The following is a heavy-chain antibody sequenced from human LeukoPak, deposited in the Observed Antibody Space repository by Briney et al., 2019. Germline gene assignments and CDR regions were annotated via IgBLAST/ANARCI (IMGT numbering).Heavy chain of an antibody. CDR1: GFTLSSYW. V-gene: IGHV3-74*03. D-gene: IGHD1/OR15-1a*01. Sequence: PGGSLRLSCAASGFTLSSYWMHWVRQAPGQGLVWVSRIISDGSSITYADSVKGRFTISRDNAKNTLYLQMNSLRAEDTAVYYCTRDWHNMALDIWGQGTMVTVSS. J-gene: IGHJ3*02. CDR3: TRDWHNMALDI. CDR2: IISDGSSI.